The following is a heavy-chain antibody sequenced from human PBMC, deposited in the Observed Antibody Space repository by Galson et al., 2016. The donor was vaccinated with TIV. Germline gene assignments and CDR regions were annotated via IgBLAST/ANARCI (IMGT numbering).Heavy chain of an antibody. V-gene: IGHV3-30-3*01. CDR1: GFTFSSYT. J-gene: IGHJ4*02. Sequence: SLRLSCAASGFTFSSYTFHWVRQTPGKGLEWVAIISHDGNNKDVADSVQGRFTISRDSSKNTVYLQMNNLRPEDTALYFCTRDGRGNLKYVDYFDYWGQGTLITVSS. D-gene: IGHD1-7*01. CDR3: TRDGRGNLKYVDYFDY. CDR2: ISHDGNNK.